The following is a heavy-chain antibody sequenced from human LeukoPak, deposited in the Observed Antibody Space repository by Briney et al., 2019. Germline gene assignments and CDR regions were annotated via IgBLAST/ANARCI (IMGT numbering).Heavy chain of an antibody. CDR1: GFTFSSYG. CDR2: ISGSGGST. J-gene: IGHJ6*03. CDR3: AKARLVTYYYDSSGYYLPGDYYYMDV. Sequence: GGSLRLSCAASGFTFSSYGMSWVRQAPGKGLEWVSAISGSGGSTYYADSVKGRFTISRDNSKNTLYLQMNSLRAEDTAVYYCAKARLVTYYYDSSGYYLPGDYYYMDVWGKGTTVTISS. D-gene: IGHD3-22*01. V-gene: IGHV3-23*01.